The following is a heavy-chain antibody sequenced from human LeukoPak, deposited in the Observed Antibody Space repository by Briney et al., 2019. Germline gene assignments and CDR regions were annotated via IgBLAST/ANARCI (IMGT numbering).Heavy chain of an antibody. V-gene: IGHV3-23*01. CDR2: INGAGDNT. J-gene: IGHJ4*02. CDR3: AKVSVCYGCCLDY. CDR1: GYTFSSHG. D-gene: IGHD3-16*01. Sequence: GGSLRLSCAASGYTFSSHGLTWVRQAPGKGLEWVSPINGAGDNTYYAETVKGRFTISRDNSKNTLYLQMHSLRAEDTAMYYCAKVSVCYGCCLDYWGQGNLVTVS.